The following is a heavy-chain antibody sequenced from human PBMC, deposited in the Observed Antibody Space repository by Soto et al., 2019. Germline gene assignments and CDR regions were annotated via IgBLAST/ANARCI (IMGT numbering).Heavy chain of an antibody. CDR2: TNSDGSTA. CDR1: GFTFSNYY. Sequence: GGSLRLSCAASGFTFSNYYMHWVRQAPGKGPVWVSRTNSDGSTASYADSVQGRFTISRDNAKNTLYLQMNSLRGEDTAVYYCARSYWTSFDYWGLGTLVTVS. CDR3: ARSYWTSFDY. D-gene: IGHD3-10*01. J-gene: IGHJ4*02. V-gene: IGHV3-74*01.